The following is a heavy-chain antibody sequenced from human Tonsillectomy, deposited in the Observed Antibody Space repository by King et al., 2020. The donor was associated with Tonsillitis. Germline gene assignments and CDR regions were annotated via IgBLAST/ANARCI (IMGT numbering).Heavy chain of an antibody. CDR3: ARGGVSNAYWGSAGESY. CDR2: INPSGGTT. Sequence: QLVQSGAEVKKTGASVKVSCKASGYTFTTYYIHWVRQAPGQGLEWMGIINPSGGTTRQAQKFEGRVTMTRDTSTGTVYMELSSLRSEDTAVYYCARGGVSNAYWGSAGESYWGQGTLVTVSS. D-gene: IGHD2-8*02. V-gene: IGHV1-46*03. CDR1: GYTFTTYY. J-gene: IGHJ4*02.